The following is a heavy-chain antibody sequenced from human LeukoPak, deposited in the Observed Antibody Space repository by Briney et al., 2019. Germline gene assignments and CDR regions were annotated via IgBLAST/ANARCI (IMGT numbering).Heavy chain of an antibody. Sequence: SVKVSCKASGGTFSSYVISWVRQAPGQGLEWMGGIIPIFGTANYAQKFQGRVTITADESTSTAYMEMSSMRSEDTAVYYCXXXXXGVSGNLHWFDPWGQGTLVTVSS. J-gene: IGHJ5*02. CDR1: GGTFSSYV. V-gene: IGHV1-69*13. CDR2: IIPIFGTA. D-gene: IGHD3-10*01. CDR3: XXXXXGVSGNLHWFDP.